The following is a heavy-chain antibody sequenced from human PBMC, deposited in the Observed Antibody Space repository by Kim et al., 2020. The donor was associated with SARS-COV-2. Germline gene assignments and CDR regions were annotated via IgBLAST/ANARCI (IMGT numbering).Heavy chain of an antibody. CDR2: IYYSGST. V-gene: IGHV4-59*01. Sequence: SETLSLTCTVSGGSISSYYWSWIRQPPGKGLEWIGYIYYSGSTNYNPSLKSRVTISVDTSKNQFSLKLSSVTAADTAVYYCARVIAVAGISKDDAVLFDPWGQGTLVTVSS. D-gene: IGHD6-19*01. CDR3: ARVIAVAGISKDDAVLFDP. J-gene: IGHJ5*02. CDR1: GGSISSYY.